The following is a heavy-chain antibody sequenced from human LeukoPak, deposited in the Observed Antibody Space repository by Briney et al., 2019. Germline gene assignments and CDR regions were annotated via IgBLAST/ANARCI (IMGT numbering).Heavy chain of an antibody. CDR3: ARAAYDNSGYLTL. Sequence: GGSLRLSCAASGFTFSSYGMHWVRKAPGKGLEWVAVIWYDGTNKYYADSVKGRFTISRDSPKNTLYLQMNSLRAEDTAVYYCARAAYDNSGYLTLWGQGTLVTVSS. D-gene: IGHD3-22*01. V-gene: IGHV3-33*01. CDR1: GFTFSSYG. CDR2: IWYDGTNK. J-gene: IGHJ4*02.